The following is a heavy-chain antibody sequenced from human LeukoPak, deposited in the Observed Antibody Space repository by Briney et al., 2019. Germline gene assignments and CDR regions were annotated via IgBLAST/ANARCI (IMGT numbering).Heavy chain of an antibody. J-gene: IGHJ5*02. CDR3: ARAAAGYWFDP. V-gene: IGHV1-18*01. Sequence: ASVRVSCKASGYTLTSYVISWVRQAPGQGLEWMGWISGYNGNTNYAQKLQGRVTMTTDTSTNTAYMELRSLRSDDTAVYYCARAAAGYWFDPWGQGTLVTVSS. CDR2: ISGYNGNT. D-gene: IGHD6-13*01. CDR1: GYTLTSYV.